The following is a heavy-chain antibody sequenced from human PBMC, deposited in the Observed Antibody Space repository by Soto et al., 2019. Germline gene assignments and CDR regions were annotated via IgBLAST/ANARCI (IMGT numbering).Heavy chain of an antibody. V-gene: IGHV2-26*01. CDR2: IFSNDEK. CDR3: ARSIPSPYYDFWSGYYVFYMDV. J-gene: IGHJ6*03. CDR1: GFSLSNARMG. Sequence: SGPTLVNPTETLTLTCTVSGFSLSNARMGVSWIRQPPGKALEWLAHIFSNDEKSYSTSLKSRLTISKDTSKSQVVLTMTNMDPVDTATYYCARSIPSPYYDFWSGYYVFYMDVWGKGTTVTVSS. D-gene: IGHD3-3*01.